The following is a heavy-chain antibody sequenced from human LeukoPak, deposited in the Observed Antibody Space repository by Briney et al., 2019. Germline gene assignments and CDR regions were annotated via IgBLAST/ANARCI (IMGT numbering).Heavy chain of an antibody. Sequence: SETLSLTCTVSGSSISSYYWSWIRQPPGRGLEWLGYVYYSGSTNYNPSLKSRVTISVDTPKSQFSLNLSSVTAADTAVYYCARDVFSGYHDSWGQGTLVTVSS. V-gene: IGHV4-59*01. CDR1: GSSISSYY. D-gene: IGHD3-22*01. J-gene: IGHJ4*02. CDR3: ARDVFSGYHDS. CDR2: VYYSGST.